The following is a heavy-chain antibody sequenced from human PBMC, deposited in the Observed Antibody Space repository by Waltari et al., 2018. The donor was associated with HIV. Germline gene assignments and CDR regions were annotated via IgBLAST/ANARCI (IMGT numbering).Heavy chain of an antibody. Sequence: QVQLVESGGGVVQPGRSLRLSCAASGFTFSSYGMHWVRQAPGKGVEWVAGIWYDGSNKYYADSVKGRFTISRDNSKNTLYLQMNSLRAEDTAVYYCARDPIYCSSTSCYTHFDYWGQGTLVTVSS. V-gene: IGHV3-33*01. CDR2: IWYDGSNK. J-gene: IGHJ4*02. CDR1: GFTFSSYG. D-gene: IGHD2-2*02. CDR3: ARDPIYCSSTSCYTHFDY.